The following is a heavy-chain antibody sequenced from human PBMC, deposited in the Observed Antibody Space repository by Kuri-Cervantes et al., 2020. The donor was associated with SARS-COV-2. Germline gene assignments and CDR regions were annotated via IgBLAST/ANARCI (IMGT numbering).Heavy chain of an antibody. CDR3: ARISSGSSVGLFFYYYMDV. V-gene: IGHV3-13*04. Sequence: GGSLRLSCAASGFTFSSYDMHWVRQATGKGLEWVSAIGTAGDTYYPGSVKGRFTISRDNAKNSVSLQMNSLTAEDTAVYYCARISSGSSVGLFFYYYMDVWGKGTTVTVSS. CDR2: IGTAGDT. CDR1: GFTFSSYD. D-gene: IGHD1-26*01. J-gene: IGHJ6*03.